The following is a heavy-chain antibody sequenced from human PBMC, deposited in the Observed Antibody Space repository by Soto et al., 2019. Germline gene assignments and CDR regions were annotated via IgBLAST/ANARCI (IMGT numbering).Heavy chain of an antibody. V-gene: IGHV1-69*13. CDR3: ARSPVVVVAANYYGMDV. D-gene: IGHD2-15*01. Sequence: SVKVSCKASGGTFSSYAISWVRQAPGQGLEWMGGIIPIFGTANYAQKFQGRVTITADESTSTAYMELSSLRSEDTAVYYCARSPVVVVAANYYGMDVWGQGTTVTVSS. CDR1: GGTFSSYA. J-gene: IGHJ6*02. CDR2: IIPIFGTA.